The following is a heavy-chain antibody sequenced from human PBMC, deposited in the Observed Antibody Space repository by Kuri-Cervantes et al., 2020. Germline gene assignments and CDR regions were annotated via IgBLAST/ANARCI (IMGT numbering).Heavy chain of an antibody. Sequence: GGSLRLSCKGSGYSFTSYWIGWVRQMPGKGLEWMGIIYPGDSDTRYSPSFQGQVTISVDKSLNTAYLQWSSLKASDTAMYYCARRGYCSGGSCYTYGYFDYWGQGTLVTVSS. CDR3: ARRGYCSGGSCYTYGYFDY. D-gene: IGHD2-15*01. CDR2: IYPGDSDT. CDR1: GYSFTSYW. V-gene: IGHV5-51*01. J-gene: IGHJ4*02.